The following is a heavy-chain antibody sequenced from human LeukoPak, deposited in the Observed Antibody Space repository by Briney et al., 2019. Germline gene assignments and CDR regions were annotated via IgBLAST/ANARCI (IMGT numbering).Heavy chain of an antibody. Sequence: SETLSLTCTVSGGSISSYYWSWIRQPAGKGLEWIGRIYTSGSTNYNPSLKSRVTISVDTSKNQFSLKLSSVTAADTAVYYCARGAGSTISNDAFDMWGQGTMVSVSS. CDR2: IYTSGST. CDR3: ARGAGSTISNDAFDM. V-gene: IGHV4-4*07. J-gene: IGHJ3*02. D-gene: IGHD5-24*01. CDR1: GGSISSYY.